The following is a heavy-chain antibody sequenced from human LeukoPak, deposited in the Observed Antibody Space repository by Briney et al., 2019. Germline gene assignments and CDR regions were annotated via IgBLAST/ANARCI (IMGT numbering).Heavy chain of an antibody. Sequence: GGSLRLSCAASGFTFSSHWISWVRQAPGKGLEWVAHINQDGSQKYYVDSVEGRFAISRDNAKNSLFLQMSGLRAEDTAIYYCAWWRSQQSEFDLWGQGTLATVSS. CDR2: INQDGSQK. CDR3: AWWRSQQSEFDL. CDR1: GFTFSSHW. J-gene: IGHJ4*02. V-gene: IGHV3-7*01. D-gene: IGHD2-15*01.